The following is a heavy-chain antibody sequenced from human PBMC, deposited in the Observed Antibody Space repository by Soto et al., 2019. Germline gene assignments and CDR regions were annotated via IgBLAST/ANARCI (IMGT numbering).Heavy chain of an antibody. J-gene: IGHJ4*02. Sequence: GGSLRLSCAASGFTVSNNYMSWVRQAPGKGLEWVSIIYSGGSTYYADSVQGPFTISRDNSKNTLFLQMSSLRAEDTAVYYCAREGGGVYCSGGSCYGRYFDFWGQGTRVTVSS. CDR2: IYSGGST. D-gene: IGHD2-15*01. CDR1: GFTVSNNY. V-gene: IGHV3-53*01. CDR3: AREGGGVYCSGGSCYGRYFDF.